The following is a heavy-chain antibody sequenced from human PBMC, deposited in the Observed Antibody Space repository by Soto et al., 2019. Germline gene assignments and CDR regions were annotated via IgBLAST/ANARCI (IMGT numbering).Heavy chain of an antibody. CDR2: ITDSGGDA. CDR3: TRGPRPSSSGAGAY. Sequence: AGSLKLACVASGDTVGSRAVSGVRQAPGEGLEWVSTITDSGGDAQYADSVRGRFAISRDNDKNTLYLQLDSLRVEDTAMYYCTRGPRPSSSGAGAYWGPGTQVTVYS. V-gene: IGHV3-23*01. D-gene: IGHD3-10*01. J-gene: IGHJ4*02. CDR1: GDTVGSRA.